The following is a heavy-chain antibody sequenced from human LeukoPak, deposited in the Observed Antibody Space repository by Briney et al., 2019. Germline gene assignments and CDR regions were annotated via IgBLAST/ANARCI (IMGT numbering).Heavy chain of an antibody. CDR3: ARDRVAAGVYYFDY. V-gene: IGHV3-48*04. CDR1: GFTFSSYS. CDR2: ISSSSSTI. D-gene: IGHD6-13*01. Sequence: GGSLRLSCAASGFTFSSYSMNWVRQAPGKGLEWVSYISSSSSTIYYADSVKGRFTISRDNAKNSLYLQMNSLRAEDTAVYYCARDRVAAGVYYFDYWGQGTLVTVSS. J-gene: IGHJ4*02.